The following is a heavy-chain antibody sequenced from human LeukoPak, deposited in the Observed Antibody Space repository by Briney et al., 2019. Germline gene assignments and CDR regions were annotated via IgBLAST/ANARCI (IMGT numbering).Heavy chain of an antibody. D-gene: IGHD6-13*01. CDR3: AKTKSQGGYYCDY. V-gene: IGHV3-23*01. J-gene: IGHJ4*02. CDR1: GFTFSSYA. CDR2: ISGSGGST. Sequence: PGGSLRLSCAASGFTFSSYAMSWVRQAPGKGLEWVSAISGSGGSTYYADSVKGRFTIPRDNSKNTLYLQMNSLRAEDTAVYYCAKTKSQGGYYCDYWGQGTLVTVSS.